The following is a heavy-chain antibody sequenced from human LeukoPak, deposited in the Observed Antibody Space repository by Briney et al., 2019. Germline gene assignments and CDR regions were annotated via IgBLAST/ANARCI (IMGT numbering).Heavy chain of an antibody. CDR1: GFTFSSYG. Sequence: GGSLRLSCATAGFTFSSYGMHWVRQAPGKGLEWVAYIRYDGNNYYYADSVKGRFTISRDNSKNTLYLQMNSLRAEDTAVYYCAKGALYYYYYMDVWGKGTTVTVSS. J-gene: IGHJ6*03. CDR3: AKGALYYYYYMDV. V-gene: IGHV3-30*02. CDR2: IRYDGNNY.